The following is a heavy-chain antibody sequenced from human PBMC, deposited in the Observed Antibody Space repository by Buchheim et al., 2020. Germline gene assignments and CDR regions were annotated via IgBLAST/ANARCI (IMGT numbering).Heavy chain of an antibody. CDR2: VSHTT. V-gene: IGHV3-23*01. Sequence: EVQLLESGGGLVQPGGSLRLSCAVSGFSITNYAMSWVRQAPGKGLEWVAVVSHTTDYADSVKGRFTCFRYNSQNILSLQMNSLRAEDTATYYCARAVGFGGPNYGMDVWGQGT. CDR3: ARAVGFGGPNYGMDV. CDR1: GFSITNYA. J-gene: IGHJ6*02. D-gene: IGHD3-10*01.